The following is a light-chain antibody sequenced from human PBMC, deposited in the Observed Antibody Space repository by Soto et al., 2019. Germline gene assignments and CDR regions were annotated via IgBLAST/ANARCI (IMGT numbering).Light chain of an antibody. V-gene: IGKV3-11*01. J-gene: IGKJ4*01. CDR1: QSVSRN. CDR3: QHRHNWPLT. Sequence: EIVLTQSPATLSLSPGERATISCRASQSVSRNLAWYQQKPGQAPRLLIYDASNRATGIPARFSGSGSGTDFTLTISSLEPEDFAVYYCQHRHNWPLTFGGGTKVDIK. CDR2: DAS.